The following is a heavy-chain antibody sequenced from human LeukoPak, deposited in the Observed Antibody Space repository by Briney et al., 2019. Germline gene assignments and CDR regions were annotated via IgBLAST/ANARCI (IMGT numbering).Heavy chain of an antibody. CDR3: AGGLEYYDSSGYPTTPFDY. J-gene: IGHJ4*02. Sequence: SVKVSCKASGGTFSSYAISWVRQAPGQGLEWMGRIIPIFGTANYAQKFQGRVTITTDESTSTAYMELSSLRSEDTAVYYCAGGLEYYDSSGYPTTPFDYWGQGTLVTVSS. V-gene: IGHV1-69*05. CDR2: IIPIFGTA. D-gene: IGHD3-22*01. CDR1: GGTFSSYA.